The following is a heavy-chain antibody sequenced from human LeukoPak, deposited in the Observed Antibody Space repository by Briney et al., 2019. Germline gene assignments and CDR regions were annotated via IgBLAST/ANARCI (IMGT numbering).Heavy chain of an antibody. Sequence: PGGSLRLSCAASGFTFSSYWMSWVRQAPGKGLEWVANIKEDGSEIHYVDSVKGRFTISRDNAKNSVYLQMNSLRAEDTSVYYCAREGSGGYVGTGAQSWGQGTLVTVSS. D-gene: IGHD6-19*01. V-gene: IGHV3-7*01. J-gene: IGHJ5*02. CDR1: GFTFSSYW. CDR2: IKEDGSEI. CDR3: AREGSGGYVGTGAQS.